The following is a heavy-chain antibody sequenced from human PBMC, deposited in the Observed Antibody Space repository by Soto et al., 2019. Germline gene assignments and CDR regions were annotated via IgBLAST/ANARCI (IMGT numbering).Heavy chain of an antibody. Sequence: PGESLKISCKGSGYSFTNYWIGWVRQMSGKGLEWMGIIYPGDSDTRYSPSFQGQVTISADRSISTAHLQWTSLKASDTAVYFCARVGTTTGGFDIWGQGTMVTVSS. D-gene: IGHD1-26*01. V-gene: IGHV5-51*01. CDR2: IYPGDSDT. CDR1: GYSFTNYW. CDR3: ARVGTTTGGFDI. J-gene: IGHJ3*02.